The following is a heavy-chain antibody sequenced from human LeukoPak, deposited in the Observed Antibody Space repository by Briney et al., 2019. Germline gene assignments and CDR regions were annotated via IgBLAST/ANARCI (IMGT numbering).Heavy chain of an antibody. V-gene: IGHV4-59*12. D-gene: IGHD6-13*01. CDR3: ARGRWDY. Sequence: SETLSLTCTVSGGSISSYYWSWIRQPPGKGLEWIGYIHYSGSTHYNPSLKSRVTISVDTSKNQFSLKLSSVTAADTAVYYCARGRWDYWGQGTLVTVSS. CDR1: GGSISSYY. CDR2: IHYSGST. J-gene: IGHJ4*02.